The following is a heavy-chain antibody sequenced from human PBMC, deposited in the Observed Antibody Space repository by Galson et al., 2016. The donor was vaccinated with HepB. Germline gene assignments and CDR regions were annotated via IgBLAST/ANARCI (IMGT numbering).Heavy chain of an antibody. CDR2: INPNSGGT. V-gene: IGHV1-2*04. Sequence: SVKVSCKASGYTFTGYYIHWMRQAPGQGLEWMGWINPNSGGTNYAQKFQGWVTMTRDTSISTAYMELRRLRSDDTAAYHCARDPEEGYFDLWGRGTLVTVSS. CDR1: GYTFTGYY. D-gene: IGHD1-14*01. J-gene: IGHJ2*01. CDR3: ARDPEEGYFDL.